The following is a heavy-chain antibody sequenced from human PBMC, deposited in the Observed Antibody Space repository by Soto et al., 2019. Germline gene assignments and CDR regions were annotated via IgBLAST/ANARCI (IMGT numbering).Heavy chain of an antibody. D-gene: IGHD1-26*01. CDR2: IYYTGST. Sequence: QVQLQESGPGLVKPSETLSLTCTVSGSSVSSASYHWVWIRQPPGKGLQWIGTIYYTGSTNYTPTLKSRVTISVDTSKNQFSLKLNSVTAADTAVYYCARRVGATPPINWGQGTLVTVSS. V-gene: IGHV4-61*01. J-gene: IGHJ4*02. CDR3: ARRVGATPPIN. CDR1: GSSVSSASYH.